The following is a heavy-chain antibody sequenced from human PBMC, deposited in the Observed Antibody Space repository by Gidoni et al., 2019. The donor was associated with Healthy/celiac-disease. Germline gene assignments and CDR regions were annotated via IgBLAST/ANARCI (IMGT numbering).Heavy chain of an antibody. CDR3: ARPPVGLVDQEYYFDY. CDR1: GGSISSSSYY. Sequence: QLQLQESGPGLVKPSETLSLTCTVSGGSISSSSYYWGWIRQPPGKGLEWIGSIYYSGSTYYNPSLKSRVTISVDTSKNQFSLKLSSVTAADTAVYYCARPPVGLVDQEYYFDYWGQGTLVTVSS. D-gene: IGHD4-17*01. CDR2: IYYSGST. J-gene: IGHJ4*02. V-gene: IGHV4-39*01.